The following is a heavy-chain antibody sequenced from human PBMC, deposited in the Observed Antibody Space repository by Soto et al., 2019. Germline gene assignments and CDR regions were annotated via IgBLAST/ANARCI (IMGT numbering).Heavy chain of an antibody. CDR1: GGTFSSYA. J-gene: IGHJ6*02. Sequence: SVKVSCKASGGTFSSYAISWVRQAPGQGLEWMGGIIPIFGTANYAQKFQGRVTITADESTSTAYMELSSLRSEDTAVYYCARVATYLRTYYYYGMDVWGQGTTVTV. V-gene: IGHV1-69*13. D-gene: IGHD5-12*01. CDR3: ARVATYLRTYYYYGMDV. CDR2: IIPIFGTA.